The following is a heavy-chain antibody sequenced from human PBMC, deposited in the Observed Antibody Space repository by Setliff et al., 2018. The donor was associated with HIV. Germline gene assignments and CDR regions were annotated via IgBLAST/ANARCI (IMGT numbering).Heavy chain of an antibody. Sequence: SETLSLTCSVSGGSLQGYYWSWIRQPAGKGLQWIGSIYHSGITYYNSSLKSRVTISVDTSKNQFSLNLTSVTAADTAVYYCARLGYSGSLVGAFDIWGQGTMVTVSS. J-gene: IGHJ3*02. CDR1: GGSLQGYY. CDR2: IYHSGIT. D-gene: IGHD1-26*01. V-gene: IGHV4-59*08. CDR3: ARLGYSGSLVGAFDI.